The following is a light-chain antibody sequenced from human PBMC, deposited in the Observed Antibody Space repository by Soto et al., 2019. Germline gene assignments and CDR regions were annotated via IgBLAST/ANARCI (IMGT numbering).Light chain of an antibody. Sequence: DIQMTQSPSTLSASVGDRVTITCRASQSISDWLAWYQQKPGKAPKLLIYTASTLENGVPSRFSGSGSGTEFTLTISSLQPDDFATYYCQQYNTYPTFDQGTKVEIK. CDR1: QSISDW. J-gene: IGKJ1*01. CDR3: QQYNTYPT. V-gene: IGKV1-5*03. CDR2: TAS.